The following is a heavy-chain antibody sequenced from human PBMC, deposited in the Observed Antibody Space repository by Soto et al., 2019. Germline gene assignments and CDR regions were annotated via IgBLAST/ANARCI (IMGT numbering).Heavy chain of an antibody. J-gene: IGHJ6*02. Sequence: EVQLVESGGGLVQPGGSLRLSCAASEFTFSSYWMNWVRQAPGKGLEWVANIKEDGREKYYVDSVKGRFTISRDNAMNSLYLQMNSLRGEDTAVYYCARDLGAPGRGSAVSYSYHDGMDVWGQGTTVTVSS. V-gene: IGHV3-7*05. CDR1: EFTFSSYW. D-gene: IGHD2-2*01. CDR3: ARDLGAPGRGSAVSYSYHDGMDV. CDR2: IKEDGREK.